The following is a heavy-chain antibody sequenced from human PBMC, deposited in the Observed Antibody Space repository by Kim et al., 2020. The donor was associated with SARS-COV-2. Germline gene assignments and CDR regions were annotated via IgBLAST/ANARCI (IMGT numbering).Heavy chain of an antibody. CDR3: ARESITMVRGVVAYHYGLDV. V-gene: IGHV4-31*03. CDR1: GGSISSGAYY. CDR2: INYSGST. D-gene: IGHD3-10*01. J-gene: IGHJ6*02. Sequence: TLSLTCTVSGGSISSGAYYWSWIRQHPGKGLEWIGYINYSGSTYSNPSLKGRVTISLDTSKNQFSLKLSPVTAADTAVYYCARESITMVRGVVAYHYGLDVWGQGTTVIVSS.